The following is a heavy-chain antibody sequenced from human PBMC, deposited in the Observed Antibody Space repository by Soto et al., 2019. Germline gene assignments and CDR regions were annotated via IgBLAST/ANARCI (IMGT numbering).Heavy chain of an antibody. CDR1: VGSMSRHY. CDR2: VFHSGGT. J-gene: IGHJ6*02. D-gene: IGHD3-10*01. CDR3: ARGRVGSEDYYYYMDV. Sequence: SETLSLTCTVSVGSMSRHYWSWIRQSPGKGLEWIGFVFHSGGTSYNPSLESRVTISVDTSKNQFSLKLSSVTAADTAVYYCARGRVGSEDYYYYMDVWGQGPTVTVSS. V-gene: IGHV4-59*11.